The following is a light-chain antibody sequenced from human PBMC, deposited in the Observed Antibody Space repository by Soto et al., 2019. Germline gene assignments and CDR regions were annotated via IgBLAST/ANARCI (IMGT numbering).Light chain of an antibody. CDR2: GAS. V-gene: IGKV3-15*01. CDR1: QSVSSN. Sequence: EIVMTQSPATLSVSPWERATLSCRASQSVSSNLAWYQQKPGQAPRLRLYGASTRATGIPARFSVSGSRTDFTLTLRILQSESFAVYDGQQYKNWPPNTFGQGTKVDIK. J-gene: IGKJ1*01. CDR3: QQYKNWPPNT.